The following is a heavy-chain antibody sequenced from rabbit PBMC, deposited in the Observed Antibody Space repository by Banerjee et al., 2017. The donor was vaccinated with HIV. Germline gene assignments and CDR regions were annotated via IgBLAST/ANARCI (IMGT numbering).Heavy chain of an antibody. CDR1: GFTLSNYW. J-gene: IGHJ2*01. Sequence: QEQLEESGGDLVKPEGSLTLTCTASGFTLSNYWICWVRQAPGKGLEWIACIYTGDGNTHYASWAKGRFTISKTSSTVDLKMTSLTAADTATYFCARGGGGYAGYGHGDDAFDPWGQGTLVTVS. D-gene: IGHD7-1*01. CDR2: IYTGDGNT. CDR3: ARGGGGYAGYGHGDDAFDP. V-gene: IGHV1S45*01.